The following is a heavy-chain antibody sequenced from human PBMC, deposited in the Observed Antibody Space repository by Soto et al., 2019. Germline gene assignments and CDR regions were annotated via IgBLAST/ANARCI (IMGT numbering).Heavy chain of an antibody. CDR2: IHPGDSDS. CDR3: ARRDSSGFPDY. CDR1: GYSFTSYW. Sequence: GESLKISCKGSGYSFTSYWIGWVRQMPGKGLEWMGIIHPGDSDSRYSPSFQGQVTMSVDKSINTAYLQWSSLKASDTAMYYCARRDSSGFPDYWGHGTLVTVSS. J-gene: IGHJ4*01. D-gene: IGHD3-22*01. V-gene: IGHV5-51*01.